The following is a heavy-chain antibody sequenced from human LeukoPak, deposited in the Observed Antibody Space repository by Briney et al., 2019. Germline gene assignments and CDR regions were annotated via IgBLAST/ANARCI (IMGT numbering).Heavy chain of an antibody. Sequence: GRSLRLSCAASGFTFSSYWMHWVRQAPGKGLVWVSRINSDGSSTSYADSVKGRFTISRDNAKNTLYLQMNSLRAEDTAVYYCAREIPGNYFDYWGQGTLVTVSS. CDR2: INSDGSST. CDR1: GFTFSSYW. D-gene: IGHD1-26*01. V-gene: IGHV3-74*01. CDR3: AREIPGNYFDY. J-gene: IGHJ4*02.